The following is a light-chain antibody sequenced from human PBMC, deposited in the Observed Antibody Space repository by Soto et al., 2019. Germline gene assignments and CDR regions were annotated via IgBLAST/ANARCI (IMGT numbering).Light chain of an antibody. CDR1: QSVSSN. J-gene: IGKJ1*01. CDR3: HQYNDWPPA. V-gene: IGKV3-15*01. CDR2: DAS. Sequence: EFVFTQSPGTLSLSPGERATLSCRASQSVSSNYLAWYQQKPGQAPRLLIYDASTRATGIPARFSGSGSGAEFTLTISSLQSEDFAVFYCHQYNDWPPAFGQGTKVDIK.